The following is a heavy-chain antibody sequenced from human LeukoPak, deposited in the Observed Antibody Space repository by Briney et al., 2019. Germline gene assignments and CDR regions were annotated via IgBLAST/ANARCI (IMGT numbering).Heavy chain of an antibody. J-gene: IGHJ3*02. D-gene: IGHD1-26*01. Sequence: ASVKVSCKVSGYTLTELSMHWVRQAPGKGLEWMGGFDPEDGETIYAQKFQGRVTMTEDTPTDTAYMELSSLRSEDTAVYYCATGPYSGSAPHAFDIWGQGTMVTVSS. CDR1: GYTLTELS. CDR2: FDPEDGET. V-gene: IGHV1-24*01. CDR3: ATGPYSGSAPHAFDI.